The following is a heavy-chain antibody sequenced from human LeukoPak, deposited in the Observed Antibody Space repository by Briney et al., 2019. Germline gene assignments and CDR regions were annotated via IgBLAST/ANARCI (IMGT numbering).Heavy chain of an antibody. CDR3: ARDPRRAPFDP. CDR2: FYTSGNT. CDR1: GGSISSYY. J-gene: IGHJ5*02. V-gene: IGHV4-59*01. Sequence: KSSETLSLTCTISGGSISSYYWSWIRQPPGKGLEWIGHFYTSGNTNYNPSLKSRVTLSADKSKNLFSLKLNSVTAADTAVYYCARDPRRAPFDPWGQGTLVTVSS.